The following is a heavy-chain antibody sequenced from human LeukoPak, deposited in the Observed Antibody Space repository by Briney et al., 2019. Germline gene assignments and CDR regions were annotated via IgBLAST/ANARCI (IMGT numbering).Heavy chain of an antibody. D-gene: IGHD4-17*01. Sequence: SETLSLTCAVSGVSFDDYYWAWVRQTPGKGLEWIGEINHSGYTNDSLSLKSRVTLSIDTSRKQFSLNLRSVTVADAGTYYCTRMTTGHDYWGQGTLVTVSS. CDR1: GVSFDDYY. CDR3: TRMTTGHDY. V-gene: IGHV4-34*01. CDR2: INHSGYT. J-gene: IGHJ4*02.